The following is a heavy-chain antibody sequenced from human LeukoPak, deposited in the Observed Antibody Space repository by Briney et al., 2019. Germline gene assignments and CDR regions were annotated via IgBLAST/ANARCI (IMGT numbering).Heavy chain of an antibody. V-gene: IGHV3-23*01. J-gene: IGHJ5*02. CDR3: ATSGDGDYARWFDT. Sequence: PGGSLRLSCAASGFTFSSYGMSWVRQAPGKGLEWVSTISGSGGGTYYADSVKGRFTISRDNSKNTLYLQMNSLRVEDTAVYYCATSGDGDYARWFDTWGQGTLVTVSS. CDR2: ISGSGGGT. CDR1: GFTFSSYG. D-gene: IGHD4-17*01.